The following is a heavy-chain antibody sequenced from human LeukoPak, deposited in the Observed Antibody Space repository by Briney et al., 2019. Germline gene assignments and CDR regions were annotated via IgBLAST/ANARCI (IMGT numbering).Heavy chain of an antibody. CDR2: ISWNSGSI. CDR1: GFTFDDYA. V-gene: IGHV3-9*01. CDR3: AKGYCSSTSCYVGY. D-gene: IGHD2-2*01. Sequence: GGSLRLSCAASGFTFDDYAMHWVRQAPGKGLEWVSGISWNSGSIGYADSVKGRFTISRDNAKNSLYLQMNSLRAEDTALYYCAKGYCSSTSCYVGYWGQGSLVTVSS. J-gene: IGHJ4*02.